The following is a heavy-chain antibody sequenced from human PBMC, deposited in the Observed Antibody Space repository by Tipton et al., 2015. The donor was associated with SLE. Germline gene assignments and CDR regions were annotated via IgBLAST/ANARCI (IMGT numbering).Heavy chain of an antibody. CDR3: ASHGSGWYGFDY. CDR1: GGSISSSSYY. J-gene: IGHJ4*02. V-gene: IGHV4-39*07. CDR2: IYYSGST. Sequence: TLSLTCTVPGGSISSSSYYWGWIRQPPGKGLEWIGSIYYSGSTYYNPSLKSRVTISVDTSKNHFSLKLSSVTAADTAVYYCASHGSGWYGFDYWGQGTLVTVSS. D-gene: IGHD6-19*01.